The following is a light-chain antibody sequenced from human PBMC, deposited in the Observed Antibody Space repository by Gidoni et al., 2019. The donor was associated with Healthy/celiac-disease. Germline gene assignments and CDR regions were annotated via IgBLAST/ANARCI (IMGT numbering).Light chain of an antibody. J-gene: IGKJ2*01. V-gene: IGKV1-5*01. CDR3: QQYNSYST. Sequence: DIQMTQSPSTRSASVGDRVTITCRASQSISSWLAWYQQKPGKAPKLLIYDASSLESGVPSRFSGSGSGTEFTLTISSLQPDDFATYYCQQYNSYSTFXQXTKLEIK. CDR2: DAS. CDR1: QSISSW.